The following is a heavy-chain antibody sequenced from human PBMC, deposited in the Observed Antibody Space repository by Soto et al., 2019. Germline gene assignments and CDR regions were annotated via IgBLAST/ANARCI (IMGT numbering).Heavy chain of an antibody. CDR1: GFTVSSNY. J-gene: IGHJ3*02. CDR3: ARPLIGGPLDI. D-gene: IGHD3-16*02. V-gene: IGHV3-53*01. Sequence: PGGSLRLSGAASGFTVSSNYMSWVRQAPGKGLEWVSVIYSGGSTYYADSVKGRFTISRDNSKNTLYLQMNSLRAEDTAVYYYARPLIGGPLDIWGRGTMDTVSS. CDR2: IYSGGST.